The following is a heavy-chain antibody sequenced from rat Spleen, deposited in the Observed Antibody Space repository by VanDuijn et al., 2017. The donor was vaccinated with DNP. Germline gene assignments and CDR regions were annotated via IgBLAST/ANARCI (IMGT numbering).Heavy chain of an antibody. CDR3: ARHSWGAYFDY. J-gene: IGHJ2*01. CDR2: INYAGTNT. Sequence: EVKLVESGGGLVQPGRSLKLSCAVSGFIFSDFYMAWVRQAPKKGLEWVASINYAGTNTYYGDSVQGRFTISRDKAKSTLYLQMNSLRSEDTATYYCARHSWGAYFDYWGQGVMVTVSS. CDR1: GFIFSDFY. D-gene: IGHD4-6*01. V-gene: IGHV5-22*01.